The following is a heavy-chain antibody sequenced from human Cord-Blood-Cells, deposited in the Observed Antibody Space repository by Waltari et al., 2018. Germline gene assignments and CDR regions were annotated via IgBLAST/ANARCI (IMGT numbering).Heavy chain of an antibody. CDR1: GFTFDDYA. D-gene: IGHD3-22*01. Sequence: EVQLVESGGGLVQPGRSLRLSCAASGFTFDDYAIHWVRQAPGKGLEWVAGISWNSGSIGYADSVKGRFTISRDNAKNSLYLQMNSLRAEDTALYYCAKGGGPYYYDSSGSDYWGQGTLVTVSS. V-gene: IGHV3-9*01. CDR3: AKGGGPYYYDSSGSDY. CDR2: ISWNSGSI. J-gene: IGHJ4*02.